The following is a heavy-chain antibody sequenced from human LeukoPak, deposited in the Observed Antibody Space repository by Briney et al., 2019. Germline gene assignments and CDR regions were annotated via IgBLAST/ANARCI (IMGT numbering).Heavy chain of an antibody. CDR2: ISGSGGST. CDR1: GFTFSSYA. Sequence: QPGGSLRLSCAASGFTFSSYAMSWVRQAPGKGLEWVSAISGSGGSTYYADSVKGRFTISRDNSKNTLYLQMNSLRAEDTAVYYCARGGYSSGWYRDWGQGTLVTVSS. D-gene: IGHD6-19*01. J-gene: IGHJ4*02. V-gene: IGHV3-23*01. CDR3: ARGGYSSGWYRD.